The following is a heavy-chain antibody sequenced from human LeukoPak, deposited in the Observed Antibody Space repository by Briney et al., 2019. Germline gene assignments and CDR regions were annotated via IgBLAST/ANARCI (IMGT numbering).Heavy chain of an antibody. D-gene: IGHD1-26*01. J-gene: IGHJ4*02. CDR1: GYSFTNYW. CDR3: ARRVDSYWFFDY. CDR2: IYPGDSDT. V-gene: IGHV5-51*01. Sequence: GESLKISCKGSGYSFTNYWIGLVRQMPGKGLELMGIIYPGDSDTRYIPSFQGQVTISADKSINTAYLQWSSLKASDTAMYYCARRVDSYWFFDYWGQGTLVTVSS.